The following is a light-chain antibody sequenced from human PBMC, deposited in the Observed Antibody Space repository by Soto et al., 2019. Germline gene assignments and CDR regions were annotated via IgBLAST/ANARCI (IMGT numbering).Light chain of an antibody. CDR2: GSD. Sequence: QSVLTQPPSVPGAPGQTVTISCTGSGSNIGAGYGVQWYQQLPGTAPRLLIYGSDDRPSGVPDRFSGSKSGTSASLAITGLQAEDVGDYYCQSYGSTLSARYVFGTGTKVTVL. J-gene: IGLJ1*01. CDR3: QSYGSTLSARYV. CDR1: GSNIGAGYG. V-gene: IGLV1-40*01.